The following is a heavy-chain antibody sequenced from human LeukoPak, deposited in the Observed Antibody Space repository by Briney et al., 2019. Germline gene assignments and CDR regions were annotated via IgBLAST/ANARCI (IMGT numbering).Heavy chain of an antibody. D-gene: IGHD6-13*01. Sequence: ASVKVSCKASGYTFTSYGISWVRQAPGQGLEWMGWISAYNGNTNYAQKLQGRVTMTTDTSTSTAYMELRSLRSDDTAVYYCARSPHIAAAGTFDYWGQGTLVTVSS. CDR3: ARSPHIAAAGTFDY. CDR2: ISAYNGNT. V-gene: IGHV1-18*01. J-gene: IGHJ4*02. CDR1: GYTFTSYG.